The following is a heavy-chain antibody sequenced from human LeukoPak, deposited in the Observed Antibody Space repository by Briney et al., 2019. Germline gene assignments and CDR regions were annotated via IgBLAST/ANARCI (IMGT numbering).Heavy chain of an antibody. D-gene: IGHD6-19*01. J-gene: IGHJ4*02. CDR3: ARVGSSGWYYYFDY. V-gene: IGHV1-2*02. CDR1: GYTFTGYY. Sequence: ASVKVSCKASGYTFTGYYMHWVRQAPGQGLEWMGWNKPNSGGTNYAQKFQGRVTMTRDTSISTAYMELSRLRSDDTAVYYCARVGSSGWYYYFDYWGQGTLVTVSS. CDR2: NKPNSGGT.